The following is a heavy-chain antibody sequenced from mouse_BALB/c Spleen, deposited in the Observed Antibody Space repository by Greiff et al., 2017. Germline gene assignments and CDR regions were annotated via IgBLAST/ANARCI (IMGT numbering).Heavy chain of an antibody. CDR2: INPYNDGT. Sequence: EVQLQQSGPELVKPGASVKMSCKASGYTFTSYVMHWVKQKPGQGLEWIGYINPYNDGTQYNEKFKGKATLTSDKSSSTAYMELSSLTSEDSAVYYCAYYGSSYWYFDVWGAGTTVTVSS. V-gene: IGHV1-14*01. D-gene: IGHD1-1*01. CDR1: GYTFTSYV. J-gene: IGHJ1*01. CDR3: AYYGSSYWYFDV.